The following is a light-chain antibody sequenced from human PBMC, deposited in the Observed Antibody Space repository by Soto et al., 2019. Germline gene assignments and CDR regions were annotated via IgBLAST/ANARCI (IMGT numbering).Light chain of an antibody. CDR2: EVS. CDR1: SSDVGAYDY. Sequence: QSALTQPASVSGSPGQSITISCTGTSSDVGAYDYVSWYQQHPGKAPKFMLYEVSNRPSGLSNRFSGSKSGNTASLTISGLQAEDEADYYCSLYTTSNTWVFGGGTKVTVL. V-gene: IGLV2-14*01. CDR3: SLYTTSNTWV. J-gene: IGLJ3*02.